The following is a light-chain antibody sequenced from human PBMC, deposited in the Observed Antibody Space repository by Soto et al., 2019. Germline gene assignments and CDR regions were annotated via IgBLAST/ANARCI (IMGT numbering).Light chain of an antibody. CDR3: SSYAGSDVFV. Sequence: QSALTQPPSASGSPGQSVAIYCTGTSXDVGAYNYVAWYQQHPGKVPKLMIYEVSKRPSGVPDRFSGSKSGNTASLTVSGLQADDEADYYCSSYAGSDVFVFGTGTKVTVL. J-gene: IGLJ1*01. CDR2: EVS. V-gene: IGLV2-8*01. CDR1: SXDVGAYNY.